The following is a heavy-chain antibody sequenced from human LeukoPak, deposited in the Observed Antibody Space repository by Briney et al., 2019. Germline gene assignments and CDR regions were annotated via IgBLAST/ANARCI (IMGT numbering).Heavy chain of an antibody. CDR2: IYYSGST. D-gene: IGHD1-14*01. CDR1: GGSISSSSYY. V-gene: IGHV4-39*01. CDR3: ARHRAAGNYYFYYMDV. J-gene: IGHJ6*03. Sequence: SETLSLTCTVSGGSISSSSYYWGWIRQPPGKGLEWIGNIYYSGSTYYNPSLKSRLTISVDTSKNQFSLQLTSVTAADTAVYYCARHRAAGNYYFYYMDVWGKGTSVTVSS.